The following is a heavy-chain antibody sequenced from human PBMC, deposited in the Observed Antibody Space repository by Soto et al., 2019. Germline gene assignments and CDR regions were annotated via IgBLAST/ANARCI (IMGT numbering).Heavy chain of an antibody. CDR2: IIPIFGTA. D-gene: IGHD3-10*01. J-gene: IGHJ4*02. CDR3: ARDSSVSSYYYGSGTGTDY. CDR1: GGTFSSYA. Sequence: QVQLVQSGAEVKKPGSSVKVSCKASGGTFSSYAISWVRQAPGQGLEWMGGIIPIFGTANYAQKVQGRVPLTEDKSKSPAYMDLSSLRSEDAAVYYCARDSSVSSYYYGSGTGTDYLGQGTLVTVSS. V-gene: IGHV1-69*06.